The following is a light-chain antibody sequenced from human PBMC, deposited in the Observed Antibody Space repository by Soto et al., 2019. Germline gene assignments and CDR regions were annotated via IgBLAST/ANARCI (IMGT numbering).Light chain of an antibody. Sequence: QSALTQPASVSGSPGQSITISCTGTSSDVGGYNYVSWYQQHPGKAPKLMIYDVSNRPSGVSNRFSGSKSGNTASLTIYGLQAEDEADYYCSSYTSSLEFGGGTKVTVL. CDR3: SSYTSSLE. V-gene: IGLV2-14*01. J-gene: IGLJ2*01. CDR2: DVS. CDR1: SSDVGGYNY.